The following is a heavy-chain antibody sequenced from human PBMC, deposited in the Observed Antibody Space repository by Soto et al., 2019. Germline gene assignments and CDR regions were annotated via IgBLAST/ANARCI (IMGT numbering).Heavy chain of an antibody. Sequence: SETLSLTCTVSGGSISSSSYYWGWIRQPPGKGLEWIGSIYYSGSTYYNLSLKSRVTISVDTSKNQFSLKLSSVTAADTAVYYCARQWTDYYASSGYYFDYWGQGTLVTVSS. CDR2: IYYSGST. V-gene: IGHV4-39*01. CDR3: ARQWTDYYASSGYYFDY. D-gene: IGHD3-22*01. J-gene: IGHJ4*02. CDR1: GGSISSSSYY.